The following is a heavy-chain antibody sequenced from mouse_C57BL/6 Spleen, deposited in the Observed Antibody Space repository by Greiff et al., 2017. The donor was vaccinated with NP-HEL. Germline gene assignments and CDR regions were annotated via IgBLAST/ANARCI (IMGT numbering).Heavy chain of an antibody. CDR2: IYPGDGDT. D-gene: IGHD2-3*01. CDR3: ARGVYDGTMDY. CDR1: GYAFSSSW. V-gene: IGHV1-82*01. Sequence: VQLQQSGPELVKPGASVKISCKASGYAFSSSWMNWVKQRPGKGLEWIGRIYPGDGDTNYNGKFKGKATLTADKSSSTAYMQLSSLTSEDSAVYVCARGVYDGTMDYWGQGTSVTVSS. J-gene: IGHJ4*01.